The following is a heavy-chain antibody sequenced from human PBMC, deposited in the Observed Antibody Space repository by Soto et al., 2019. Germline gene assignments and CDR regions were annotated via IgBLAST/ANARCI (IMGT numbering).Heavy chain of an antibody. CDR1: GFTFDDYA. V-gene: IGHV3-9*01. J-gene: IGHJ4*02. Sequence: ESGGGLVQPGRSLRLSCAASGFTFDDYAMHWVRQAPGKGLEWVSGISWNSGSIGYADSVKGRFTISRDNAKNSLYLQMNSLRAEDTALYYCAKAHGYYDSSGLDYWGQGTLVTVSS. CDR2: ISWNSGSI. D-gene: IGHD3-22*01. CDR3: AKAHGYYDSSGLDY.